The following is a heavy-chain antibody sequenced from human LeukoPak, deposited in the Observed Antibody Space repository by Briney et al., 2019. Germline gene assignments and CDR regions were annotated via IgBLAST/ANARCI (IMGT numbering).Heavy chain of an antibody. V-gene: IGHV4-59*01. Sequence: SETLSLTCTVSGGSISSYYWSWIRQPPGKGLEWIGYIYYSGSTNYNPSLKSRITISVDTSKNQFSLKLSSVTAADTAVYYCARIQQWLVGGYDYWGQGTLVTVSS. J-gene: IGHJ4*02. CDR3: ARIQQWLVGGYDY. D-gene: IGHD6-19*01. CDR2: IYYSGST. CDR1: GGSISSYY.